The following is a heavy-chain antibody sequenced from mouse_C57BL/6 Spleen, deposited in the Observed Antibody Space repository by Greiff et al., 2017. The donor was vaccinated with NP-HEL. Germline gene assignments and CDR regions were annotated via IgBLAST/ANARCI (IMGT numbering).Heavy chain of an antibody. CDR2: IDPNSGGT. J-gene: IGHJ2*01. CDR3: ARSRFTTVVAPWYFDY. Sequence: QVQLQQPGAELVKPGASVKLSCKASGYTFTSYWMHWVKQRPGRGLEWIGRIDPNSGGTKYNEKFKSKATLTVDKPSSTAYMQLSSLTSEDSAVYYCARSRFTTVVAPWYFDYWGQGTTLTVSS. D-gene: IGHD1-1*01. CDR1: GYTFTSYW. V-gene: IGHV1-72*01.